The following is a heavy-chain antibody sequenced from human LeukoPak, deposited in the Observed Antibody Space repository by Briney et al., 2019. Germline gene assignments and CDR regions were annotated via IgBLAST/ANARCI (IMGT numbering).Heavy chain of an antibody. J-gene: IGHJ4*02. Sequence: SVKVSCKASGGTFSSYAISLVRQAPGQGLEWMGRIIPIFGTANYAQKFQGRVTITTDESTSTAYMELSSLRSEDTAVYYCARDWYYYDSSGYYFPQGVLDYWGQGTLVTVSS. CDR1: GGTFSSYA. CDR3: ARDWYYYDSSGYYFPQGVLDY. CDR2: IIPIFGTA. V-gene: IGHV1-69*05. D-gene: IGHD3-22*01.